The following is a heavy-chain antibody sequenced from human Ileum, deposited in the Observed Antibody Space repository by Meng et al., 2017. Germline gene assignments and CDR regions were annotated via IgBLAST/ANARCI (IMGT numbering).Heavy chain of an antibody. Sequence: QGRLPAHVPRLVYPSPPLSLTCTVSGVSISRGFYHWNWIRQHPGKGLEWIGSIYYSGTIYYNPSLKSRVTISLDTSKNQFSLNLSSVTAADTAVYYCARDRFSSGSSNWFDPWGQGTLVTVSS. J-gene: IGHJ5*02. CDR3: ARDRFSSGSSNWFDP. D-gene: IGHD3-10*01. V-gene: IGHV4-31*03. CDR2: IYYSGTI. CDR1: GVSISRGFYH.